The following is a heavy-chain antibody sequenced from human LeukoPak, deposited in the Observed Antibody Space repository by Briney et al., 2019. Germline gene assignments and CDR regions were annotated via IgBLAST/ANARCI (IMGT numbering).Heavy chain of an antibody. CDR1: GGSISTYY. CDR2: IYYSGST. J-gene: IGHJ4*02. CDR3: ARGRRDGYNY. V-gene: IGHV4-59*01. D-gene: IGHD5-24*01. Sequence: SETLSLTCNVSGGSISTYYWSWIRQPPGKGLEWIGHIYYSGSTNYSPSLKSRVTISVDTSKNQFSLKLSSVTAADTAVYYCARGRRDGYNYWGQGTLVTVSS.